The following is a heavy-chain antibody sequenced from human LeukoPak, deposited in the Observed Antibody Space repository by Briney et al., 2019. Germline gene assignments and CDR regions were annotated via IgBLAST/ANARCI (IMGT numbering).Heavy chain of an antibody. CDR3: TQLTRGF. V-gene: IGHV3-15*01. CDR1: GFTLSDLW. Sequence: KPGGSLRPSCVASGFTLSDLWTSWVRQAPGRGLECVGQLRPKTEDGATDYTEPRSDTITVSREDSKNTLYLEMMNLKAEDTGFYYSTQLTRGFWGQGTQVTASS. D-gene: IGHD3-22*01. J-gene: IGHJ4*02. CDR2: LRPKTEDGAT.